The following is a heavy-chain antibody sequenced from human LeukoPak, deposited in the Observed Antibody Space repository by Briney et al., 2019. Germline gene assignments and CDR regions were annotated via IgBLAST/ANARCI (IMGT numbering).Heavy chain of an antibody. CDR1: GFTFSNYD. Sequence: GGSLRLSCVASGFTFSNYDMHWVRQPTGKGLEWISAIDPAGNTYYSDSVKGRVTISGENAKSSLFLQMNSLRAADTAVYYCVREPAYTGTWWYPDLWGRGTLVTVSS. CDR3: VREPAYTGTWWYPDL. J-gene: IGHJ2*01. D-gene: IGHD3-16*01. V-gene: IGHV3-13*01. CDR2: IDPAGNT.